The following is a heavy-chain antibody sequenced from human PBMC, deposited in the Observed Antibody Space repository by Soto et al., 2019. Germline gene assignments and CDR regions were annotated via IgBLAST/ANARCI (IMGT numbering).Heavy chain of an antibody. CDR2: IDGSGGIT. Sequence: QLLQSGGGLVQPGGSLTLSCAASGFTFGTTDMSWVRQAPGGGLEWVSTIDGSGGITYYADSVKGRFTISRDNSRNTVYLQMNSPRGDDTALYYCVKNSGWFNTWGQGALVTVSS. CDR1: GFTFGTTD. J-gene: IGHJ5*02. CDR3: VKNSGWFNT. V-gene: IGHV3-23*01. D-gene: IGHD3-10*01.